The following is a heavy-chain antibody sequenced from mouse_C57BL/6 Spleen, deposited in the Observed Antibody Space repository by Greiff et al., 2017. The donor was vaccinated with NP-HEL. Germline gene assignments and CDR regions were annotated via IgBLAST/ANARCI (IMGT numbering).Heavy chain of an antibody. CDR1: GYSFTSYY. J-gene: IGHJ2*01. CDR2: IYPGSGNT. V-gene: IGHV1-66*01. D-gene: IGHD1-1*01. Sequence: QVQLKQSGPELVKPGASVKISCKASGYSFTSYYIHWVKQRPGQGLEWIGWIYPGSGNTKYNEKFKGKATLTADTSSSTAYMQLSSLTSEDSAVYYCARDAIPIIFDYWGQGTTLTVSS. CDR3: ARDAIPIIFDY.